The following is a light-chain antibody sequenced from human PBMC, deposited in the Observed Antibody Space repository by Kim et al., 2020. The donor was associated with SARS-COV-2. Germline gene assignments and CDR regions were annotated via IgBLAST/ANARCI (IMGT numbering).Light chain of an antibody. CDR2: TAS. V-gene: IGKV1-12*01. J-gene: IGKJ4*01. CDR1: QGISHW. Sequence: PSVGDRVTITCRASQGISHWLAWYQQKPGKAPKLLIHTASTLQSGVSSRFSGSGSGTDFTLTISSLQPEDSATYYCQQTDSFPLTFGGGTKVDIK. CDR3: QQTDSFPLT.